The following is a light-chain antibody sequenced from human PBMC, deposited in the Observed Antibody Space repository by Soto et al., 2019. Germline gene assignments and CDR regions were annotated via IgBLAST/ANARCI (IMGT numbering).Light chain of an antibody. V-gene: IGKV1-39*01. CDR1: QSISSY. CDR3: QHYNSYSWT. Sequence: DVQMTQSPSSLSASVGDRVTITCRASQSISSYVNWYQQKLGKAPKLLIYAASSLQSGAPSRFSGSGSGTEFTLTISSLQPDDFATYYCQHYNSYSWTFGQGTKV. J-gene: IGKJ1*01. CDR2: AAS.